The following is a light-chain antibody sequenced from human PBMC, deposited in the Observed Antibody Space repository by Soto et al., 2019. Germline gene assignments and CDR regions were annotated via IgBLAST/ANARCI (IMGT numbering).Light chain of an antibody. V-gene: IGKV3-20*01. CDR3: QHYGSSPFT. Sequence: EIVLTQSPGTLSLSPGERATLSCRASESVSSSFLAWYQQKPGLAPRLLIYGASTRATGIPGRFSGGGSGTDFSLTISRLEPEDFAVYFCQHYGSSPFTFGPGTKVDIK. J-gene: IGKJ3*01. CDR1: ESVSSSF. CDR2: GAS.